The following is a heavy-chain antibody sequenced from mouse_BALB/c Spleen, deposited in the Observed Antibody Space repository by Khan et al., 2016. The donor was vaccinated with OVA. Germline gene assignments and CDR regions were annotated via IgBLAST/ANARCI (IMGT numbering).Heavy chain of an antibody. CDR3: ARKDYYAYDPFPD. J-gene: IGHJ3*01. V-gene: IGHV3-2*02. D-gene: IGHD2-2*01. CDR2: ISYSGNP. CDR1: GYSITSEYT. Sequence: EVQLQESGPGLVKPSQSLSLTCTVTGYSITSEYTWNWIRQFPGHKLELMGFISYSGNPRYNPSLKSRIPITRARSTDQFFLQLNCVTPEDTATYYCARKDYYAYDPFPDWGQVTLVTVSA.